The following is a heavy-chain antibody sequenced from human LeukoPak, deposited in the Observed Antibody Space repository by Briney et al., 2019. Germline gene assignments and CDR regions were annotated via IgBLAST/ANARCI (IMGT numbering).Heavy chain of an antibody. CDR3: AREMWFGEPPLDY. Sequence: PGGSLRLSCTASGFTFSSYAMHWVRQAPGKGLEWVALISYDGNNKYYADSVKGRFTISRDISKNTLYLQMNSLKPEDTAVYYCAREMWFGEPPLDYWGQGTLVTVSS. CDR1: GFTFSSYA. J-gene: IGHJ4*02. CDR2: ISYDGNNK. V-gene: IGHV3-30-3*01. D-gene: IGHD3-10*01.